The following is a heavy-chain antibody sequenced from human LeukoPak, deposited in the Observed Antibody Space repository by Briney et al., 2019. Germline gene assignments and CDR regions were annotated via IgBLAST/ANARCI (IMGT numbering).Heavy chain of an antibody. Sequence: ASETLSLTCTVSGGSISSYYWSWIRQPPAKGLEWIGYIYYSGSTNYNPSLKSRVTISVDTSKNQFSLKLSSVTAADTAVYYCARGWTLSELDPWGQGTLVTVSS. V-gene: IGHV4-59*01. D-gene: IGHD1-26*01. CDR3: ARGWTLSELDP. CDR2: IYYSGST. J-gene: IGHJ5*02. CDR1: GGSISSYY.